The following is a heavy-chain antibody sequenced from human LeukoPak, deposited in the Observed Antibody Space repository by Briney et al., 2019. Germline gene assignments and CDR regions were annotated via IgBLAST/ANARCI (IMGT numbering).Heavy chain of an antibody. CDR1: GGSFSGYY. CDR2: INHSGST. CDR3: AREGSSGWLY. V-gene: IGHV4-34*01. Sequence: SETLSLTCAVYGGSFSGYYWSWIRQPPGKGLEWIGEINHSGSTNYNPSLKSRVTISVDTSKNQFSLKLSSVTAADTAVYYCAREGSSGWLYWGQGTLVIVSS. D-gene: IGHD6-19*01. J-gene: IGHJ4*02.